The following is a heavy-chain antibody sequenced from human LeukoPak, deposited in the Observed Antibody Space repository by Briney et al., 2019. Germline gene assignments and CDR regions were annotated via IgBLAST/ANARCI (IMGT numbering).Heavy chain of an antibody. Sequence: PGGSLRLSCAASGFTFSSYSMNWVRQAPGRGLEWVSSISSSSSYIYYADSVKGRFTISRDNAKNSLYLQMNGLRAEDTAVYYCARDRVSGYYSRDDAFDIWGQGTMVTVSS. CDR1: GFTFSSYS. CDR2: ISSSSSYI. D-gene: IGHD3-22*01. V-gene: IGHV3-21*01. J-gene: IGHJ3*02. CDR3: ARDRVSGYYSRDDAFDI.